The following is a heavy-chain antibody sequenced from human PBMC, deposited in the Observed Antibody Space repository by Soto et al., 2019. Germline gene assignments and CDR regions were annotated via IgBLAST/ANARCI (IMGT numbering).Heavy chain of an antibody. V-gene: IGHV3-30*18. CDR3: AKDRTYCTGDCYFDDGIHV. CDR2: ISFDGNYK. CDR1: GSIFSRYG. J-gene: IGHJ6*02. Sequence: QVQLVESGGGVVQPGGSLRLSCSASGSIFSRYGMHWVRKAPGKGPEWVAVISFDGNYKYYADSVKGRFTISRDNAKNTLYLQMSSLRAEDTAVYYCAKDRTYCTGDCYFDDGIHVWGQGTTVTVSS. D-gene: IGHD2-8*02.